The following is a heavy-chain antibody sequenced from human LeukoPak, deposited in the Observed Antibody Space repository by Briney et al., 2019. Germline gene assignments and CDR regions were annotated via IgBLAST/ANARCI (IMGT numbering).Heavy chain of an antibody. J-gene: IGHJ4*02. CDR3: ARADIIVVAGATPVGSGFEY. V-gene: IGHV1-69*13. Sequence: ASVKVSCKASGGTFSSYAISWVRQAPGQGLEWMGGIIPIFGTANYAQKFQGRVTITADESTSTAYMELQSLTSDDTAVYYCARADIIVVAGATPVGSGFEYWGQGALITVS. D-gene: IGHD2-15*01. CDR2: IIPIFGTA. CDR1: GGTFSSYA.